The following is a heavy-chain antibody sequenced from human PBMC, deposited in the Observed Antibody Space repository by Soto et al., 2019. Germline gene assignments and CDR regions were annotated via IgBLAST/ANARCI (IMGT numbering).Heavy chain of an antibody. CDR2: IYYSGST. J-gene: IGHJ6*01. CDR3: ARISIFGQPAYGMDV. D-gene: IGHD3-3*01. CDR1: GGSISSAGYY. V-gene: IGHV4-31*03. Sequence: QVQLQESGPGLVKPSQTLSLTCSVSGGSISSAGYYWCWVRQSPGKGLEWIGYIYYSGSTFANPSLRSRVTISRDTSKNLFSLKLRAVTAADTAHYYCARISIFGQPAYGMDVWGQGTTVTVSS.